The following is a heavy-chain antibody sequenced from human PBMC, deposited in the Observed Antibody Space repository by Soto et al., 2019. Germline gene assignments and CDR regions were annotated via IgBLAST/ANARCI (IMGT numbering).Heavy chain of an antibody. CDR2: ISYDGNNK. J-gene: IGHJ3*02. D-gene: IGHD2-21*02. Sequence: QVHLVESGGDVVQPGRSLRLSCAASGFTFSTYAMHWVRQAPGKGLEWVAVISYDGNNKYYADSVKGRFTISRDNSKNPLYLQMNSLRAGDTAVYYCARGWGPNAFDIWGQGTMVTVSS. CDR3: ARGWGPNAFDI. CDR1: GFTFSTYA. V-gene: IGHV3-30-3*01.